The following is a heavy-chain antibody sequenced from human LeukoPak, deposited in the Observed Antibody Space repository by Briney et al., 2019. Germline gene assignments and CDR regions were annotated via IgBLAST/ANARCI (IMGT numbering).Heavy chain of an antibody. J-gene: IGHJ4*02. CDR2: IHSSGTT. CDR1: GDSISGYY. V-gene: IGHV4-4*07. Sequence: SETLSLTCTVSGDSISGYYWSWIRQPAGKGLEWIGRIHSSGTTNYNPSLKSRVTMSVDTSKNQFSLTLTSVTAADTAVYYCARWGCISGICHPEGLWGQGTLVTVSS. CDR3: ARWGCISGICHPEGL. D-gene: IGHD1-26*01.